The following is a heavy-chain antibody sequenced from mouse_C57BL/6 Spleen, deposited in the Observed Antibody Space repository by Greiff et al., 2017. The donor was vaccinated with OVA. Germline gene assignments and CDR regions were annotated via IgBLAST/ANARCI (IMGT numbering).Heavy chain of an antibody. D-gene: IGHD3-2*02. CDR2: IDPSDSYT. CDR3: ARDQAMDD. Sequence: VQLQQPGAELVKPGASVKLSCKASGYTFTSYWMQWVKQRPGQGLEWIGEIDPSDSYTNYNQKFKGKATLTVDTSSSTAYMQLRSLTSADSAVFDCARDQAMDDWGKGTTRTVAS. V-gene: IGHV1-50*01. J-gene: IGHJ2*01. CDR1: GYTFTSYW.